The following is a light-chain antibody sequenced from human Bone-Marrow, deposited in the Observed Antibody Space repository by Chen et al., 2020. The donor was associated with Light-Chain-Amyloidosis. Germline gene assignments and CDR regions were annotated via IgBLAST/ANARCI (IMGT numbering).Light chain of an antibody. J-gene: IGLJ2*01. CDR2: RDT. Sequence: SYELTQPPSVSVSPGQTARITCSGDDLPTKYAYWYQQKPGQAPVLVIHRDTERPSGISERFSGSSSGTTATLTIGGVPAEDEADYHCQSADSSGTYEVIFGGGTKLTVL. CDR3: QSADSSGTYEVI. CDR1: DLPTKY. V-gene: IGLV3-25*03.